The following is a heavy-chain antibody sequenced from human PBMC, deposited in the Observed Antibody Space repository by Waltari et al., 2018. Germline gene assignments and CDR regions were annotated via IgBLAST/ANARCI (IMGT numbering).Heavy chain of an antibody. J-gene: IGHJ4*02. CDR1: GFNFDDYA. Sequence: EVQLVESGGGLVQPGRSLRLSCAVSGFNFDDYAMHWVRQAPGKGLECVSGISWNSDNIGYADSVKGRFTISRDNAKNSLYLQMNSLRPEDTALYYCAKGHSGSYGLKDWGQGTLVTVSS. CDR2: ISWNSDNI. D-gene: IGHD1-26*01. CDR3: AKGHSGSYGLKD. V-gene: IGHV3-9*01.